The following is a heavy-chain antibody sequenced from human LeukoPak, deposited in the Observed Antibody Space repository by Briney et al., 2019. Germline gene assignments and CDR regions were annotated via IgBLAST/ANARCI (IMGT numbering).Heavy chain of an antibody. CDR3: ARDPYSSSWYTPAFFDY. CDR1: GFTFSSYS. Sequence: PGGSLRLSCAASGFTFSSYSMNWVRQAPGKGLEWVSSISSSSYIYYADSVKGRFTISRDNAKNSLYLQMNSLRAEDTAVYYCARDPYSSSWYTPAFFDYWGQGTLVTASS. CDR2: ISSSSYI. V-gene: IGHV3-21*01. J-gene: IGHJ4*02. D-gene: IGHD6-13*01.